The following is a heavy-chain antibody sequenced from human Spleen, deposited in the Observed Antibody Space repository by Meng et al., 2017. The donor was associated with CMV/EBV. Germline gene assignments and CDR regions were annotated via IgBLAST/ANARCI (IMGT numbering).Heavy chain of an antibody. Sequence: GESLKISCAAFGFTFSSYGMNWVRQAPGKGLVWVARIDSDGSNTNYADSVKGRFTISRDNAKNTPYLQMNSLRAEDTAVYYCARVKALVRFGTRDAFDIWGQGTMVTVSS. V-gene: IGHV3-74*01. J-gene: IGHJ3*02. CDR2: IDSDGSNT. D-gene: IGHD3-10*01. CDR3: ARVKALVRFGTRDAFDI. CDR1: GFTFSSYG.